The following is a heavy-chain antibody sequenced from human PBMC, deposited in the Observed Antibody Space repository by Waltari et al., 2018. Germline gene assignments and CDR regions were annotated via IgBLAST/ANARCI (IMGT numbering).Heavy chain of an antibody. CDR2: IYSGGST. D-gene: IGHD6-13*01. Sequence: EVQLVESGGGLIQPGGSLRLSCAASGFTVSSNYMSWVRQAPGQGLEWVSVIYSGGSTYYADAVKGRFTISRDNSKNTLYLQMNSLRAEDTAVYYCARDKGIAHTYMDVWGQGTTVTVSS. V-gene: IGHV3-53*01. J-gene: IGHJ6*02. CDR3: ARDKGIAHTYMDV. CDR1: GFTVSSNY.